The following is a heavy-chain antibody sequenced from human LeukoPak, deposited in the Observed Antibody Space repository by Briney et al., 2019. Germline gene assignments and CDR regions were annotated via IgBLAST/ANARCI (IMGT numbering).Heavy chain of an antibody. CDR3: ARVDSRYYYYMDV. Sequence: GASVKVSCKASGGTFSSYAISWVRQAPGQGLEWMGRIIPIFGTANYAQKFQGRVTITTDESTSTAYMELSSLRSEDTAVYYCARVDSRYYYYMDVWGKGTTVTVSS. V-gene: IGHV1-69*05. CDR2: IIPIFGTA. J-gene: IGHJ6*03. D-gene: IGHD2-2*03. CDR1: GGTFSSYA.